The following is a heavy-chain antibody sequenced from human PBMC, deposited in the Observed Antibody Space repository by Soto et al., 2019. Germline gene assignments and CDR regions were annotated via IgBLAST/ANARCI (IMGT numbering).Heavy chain of an antibody. Sequence: QVTVKESGPVLVKPTETLTLTCTVSGFSLSNAGLGVSWIRQPPGKALEWLAHIFSNDEKSYSTSLKSRLTIAKDTSKSQVVRTMTNMDPVDTATYYCASTYSSSWYGFDPWGQGTLVTVSS. V-gene: IGHV2-26*04. CDR3: ASTYSSSWYGFDP. D-gene: IGHD6-13*01. J-gene: IGHJ5*02. CDR2: IFSNDEK. CDR1: GFSLSNAGLG.